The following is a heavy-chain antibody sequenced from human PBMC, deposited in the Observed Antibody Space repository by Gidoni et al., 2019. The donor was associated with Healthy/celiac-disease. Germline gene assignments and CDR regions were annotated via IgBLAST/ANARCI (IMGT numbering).Heavy chain of an antibody. D-gene: IGHD3-16*02. V-gene: IGHV3-48*01. J-gene: IGHJ4*02. CDR2: IRSSSSTI. CDR3: ARDLYDYIWGSYPDY. Sequence: EVQLVESGGGSVQHGGSLRPSCAASAFTFSSYRMNWVRQAPGKGLGCVSYIRSSSSTIDSAGSVEGRFTISRDNAKNSLYLQMNSLGAEDTAVYYCARDLYDYIWGSYPDYWGQGTLVTVSS. CDR1: AFTFSSYR.